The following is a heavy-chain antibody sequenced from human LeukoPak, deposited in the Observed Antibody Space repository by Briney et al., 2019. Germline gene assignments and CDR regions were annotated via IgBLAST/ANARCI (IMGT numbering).Heavy chain of an antibody. J-gene: IGHJ4*02. Sequence: SETLSLTCTVSGVSISSYYWGWIRQPPGKGLEWIGYIFYSGNTIYNPSLRSRVTISADTSKNHFSLRLRSVTAADTAVYHCARLAAISGSDYPDDWGQGTLVTVSS. CDR2: IFYSGNT. D-gene: IGHD1-26*01. CDR3: ARLAAISGSDYPDD. V-gene: IGHV4-59*08. CDR1: GVSISSYY.